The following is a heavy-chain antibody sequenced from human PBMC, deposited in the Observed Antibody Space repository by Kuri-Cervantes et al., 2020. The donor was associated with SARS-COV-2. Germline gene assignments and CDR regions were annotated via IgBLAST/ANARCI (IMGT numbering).Heavy chain of an antibody. D-gene: IGHD5-18*01. CDR3: ATDPKLWPQAYFDY. V-gene: IGHV3-23*01. CDR2: ISGSGGST. Sequence: LSLTCAASGFTYSTFSNYAMHWVRQAPGKGLEWVSAISGSGGSTYYADSVKGRFTISRDNPTNTLYLQMNSLRAEDTAVYYCATDPKLWPQAYFDYWGQGTLVTVSS. J-gene: IGHJ4*02. CDR1: GFTYSTFSNYA.